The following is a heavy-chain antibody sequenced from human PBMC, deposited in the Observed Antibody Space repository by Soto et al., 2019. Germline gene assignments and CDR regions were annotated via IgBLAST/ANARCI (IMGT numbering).Heavy chain of an antibody. Sequence: QVQLVESGGGVVQPGRSLRLSCAASGFTFSSYGMNWVRQAPGKGLEWVAVISYDGSNKYYADSVKGRFTISRDNSKNTVYLQMNSLRAEDTAVYYCAKDRWYYYDSSGFWDWGQGTLVTVSS. CDR1: GFTFSSYG. CDR2: ISYDGSNK. J-gene: IGHJ4*02. D-gene: IGHD3-22*01. CDR3: AKDRWYYYDSSGFWD. V-gene: IGHV3-30*18.